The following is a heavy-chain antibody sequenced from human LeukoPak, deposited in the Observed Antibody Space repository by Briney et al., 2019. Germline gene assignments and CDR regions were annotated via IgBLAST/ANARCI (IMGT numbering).Heavy chain of an antibody. CDR3: ARDCSRNGDYCY. V-gene: IGHV1-18*01. Sequence: ASVKVSCKASGYTFTDYGISWVRQAPGQGLEWMGWISTYNDNTNCAQKLQSRVAMTTDTTTSTAYMELRSLRSDDTAVYYCARDCSRNGDYCYWGQGTLVTVSS. J-gene: IGHJ4*02. CDR2: ISTYNDNT. CDR1: GYTFTDYG. D-gene: IGHD4-17*01.